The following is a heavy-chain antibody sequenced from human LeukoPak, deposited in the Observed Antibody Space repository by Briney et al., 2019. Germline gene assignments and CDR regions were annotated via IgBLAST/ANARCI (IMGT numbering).Heavy chain of an antibody. Sequence: PGGSLRLSCAASRFTFSSYAMSXXRQAPGKGXXXXXXISGSXXSTYYADXVXGRFTISRDNSKNTLYLQMNSLRAEDTAVYYCAKIKGMITFGGVIVYWGQGTLVTVSS. J-gene: IGHJ4*02. CDR1: RFTFSSYA. CDR2: ISGSXXST. V-gene: IGHV3-23*01. CDR3: AKIKGMITFGGVIVY. D-gene: IGHD3-16*02.